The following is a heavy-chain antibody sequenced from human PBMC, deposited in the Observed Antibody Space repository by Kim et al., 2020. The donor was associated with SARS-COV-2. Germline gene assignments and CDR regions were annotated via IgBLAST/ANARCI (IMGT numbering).Heavy chain of an antibody. CDR2: ISAYNGNT. CDR3: ARVSGLRICSGGSCYPFDFDY. J-gene: IGHJ4*02. V-gene: IGHV1-18*04. CDR1: GYTFTSYG. D-gene: IGHD2-15*01. Sequence: ASVKVSCKASGYTFTSYGISWVRQAPGQGLEWMGWISAYNGNTNYAQKLQGRVTMTTDTSTSTAYMELRSLRSDDTAVYYCARVSGLRICSGGSCYPFDFDYWGQGTLVTVSS.